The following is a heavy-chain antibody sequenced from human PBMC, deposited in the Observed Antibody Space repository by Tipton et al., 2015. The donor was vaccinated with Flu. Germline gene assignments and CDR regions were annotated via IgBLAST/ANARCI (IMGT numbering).Heavy chain of an antibody. J-gene: IGHJ6*02. CDR1: GGSISSGNDF. D-gene: IGHD6-19*01. Sequence: TLSLTCTVSGGSISSGNDFWNWIRQPAGKGLEWIGRIHTSGTTYYKPSLKSRVTISVDTSKNQFSLNVGSVTAADTAIYFCARAEGSVWAGYYYGLGVWGQGTTVTVSS. V-gene: IGHV4-61*02. CDR3: ARAEGSVWAGYYYGLGV. CDR2: IHTSGTT.